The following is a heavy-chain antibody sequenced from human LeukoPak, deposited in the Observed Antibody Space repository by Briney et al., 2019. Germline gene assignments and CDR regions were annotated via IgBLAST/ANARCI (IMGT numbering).Heavy chain of an antibody. CDR3: ARRLDYYGSGRRGYFDY. D-gene: IGHD3-10*01. CDR1: GGSISSYY. CDR2: IYTSGST. Sequence: PSETLSLTCTVSGGSISSYYWSWIRQPAGKGLEWIGRIYTSGSTNYNPSLKSRVTMSVDTSKNQFSLKLSSVTAADTAVYYCARRLDYYGSGRRGYFDYWGQGTLVTVSS. V-gene: IGHV4-4*07. J-gene: IGHJ4*02.